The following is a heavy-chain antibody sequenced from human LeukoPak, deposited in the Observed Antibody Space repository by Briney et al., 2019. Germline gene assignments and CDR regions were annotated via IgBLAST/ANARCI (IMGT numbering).Heavy chain of an antibody. Sequence: SETLSLTCTVSGGSVTSFYWNWIRQPPGKRLEWIGFIYYSGSATYNPSLKSRVTISIDTSKNQFYLKLSSVTAADTAVYYCARAPYYYDSSGYYYWGYNWFDPWGQGTLVTVSS. J-gene: IGHJ5*02. D-gene: IGHD3-22*01. V-gene: IGHV4-59*02. CDR3: ARAPYYYDSSGYYYWGYNWFDP. CDR2: IYYSGSA. CDR1: GGSVTSFY.